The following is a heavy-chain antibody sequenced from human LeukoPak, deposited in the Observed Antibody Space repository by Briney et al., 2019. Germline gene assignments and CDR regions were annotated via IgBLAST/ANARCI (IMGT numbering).Heavy chain of an antibody. J-gene: IGHJ4*02. CDR2: IYHTGST. V-gene: IGHV4-59*02. Sequence: SETLSLTCTISGGSVSDYYWSRLRQSRGKGLEWIGYIYHTGSTSYSPSLKSRVTISADTSQNQFSLKLSSVTAADTAVYYCASRKLGNDYWGQGTLVTVSS. CDR3: ASRKLGNDY. CDR1: GGSVSDYY. D-gene: IGHD7-27*01.